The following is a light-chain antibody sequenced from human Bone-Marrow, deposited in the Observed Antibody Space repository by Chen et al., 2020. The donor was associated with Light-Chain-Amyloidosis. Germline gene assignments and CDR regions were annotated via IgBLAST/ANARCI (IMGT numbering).Light chain of an antibody. CDR1: QSVSSY. J-gene: IGKJ4*01. V-gene: IGKV3-11*01. Sequence: EIVLTQSPATLPVFPGKRATLSCRASQSVSSYLAWYQQKPGQAPRLLIYDASNRATGIPARFSGSGSGTDFTLTISSLEPEDFAVYYCQQRSNWPPGVTFGGGTKVEIK. CDR2: DAS. CDR3: QQRSNWPPGVT.